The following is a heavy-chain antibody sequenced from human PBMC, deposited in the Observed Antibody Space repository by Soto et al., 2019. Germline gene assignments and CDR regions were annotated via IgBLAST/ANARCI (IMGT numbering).Heavy chain of an antibody. CDR1: GFTFTNYA. CDR3: ARDDGATAVASAFEY. Sequence: PGGSLRLSCITSGFTFTNYAFHWVRQAPGKGLEWVAVISFDGSNIHYADSVKGRFTISRDKSKNTLSLQMNSLRAGDTALYFCARDDGATAVASAFEYRGQGTLVTVSS. J-gene: IGHJ4*01. CDR2: ISFDGSNI. V-gene: IGHV3-30-3*01. D-gene: IGHD5-12*01.